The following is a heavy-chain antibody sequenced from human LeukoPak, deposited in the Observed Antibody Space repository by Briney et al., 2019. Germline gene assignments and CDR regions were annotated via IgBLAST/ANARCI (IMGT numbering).Heavy chain of an antibody. CDR2: INHSGST. D-gene: IGHD3-22*01. Sequence: SETLSLTCAVYGGSFSGYYWSWIRQPPGKGLEWIGEINHSGSTNYNPSLKSRVTISVDTSKNQFSLKLSSVTAADTAVYYCARGVYDSSGYYVLKKYYFDYGGQGTLATVSS. J-gene: IGHJ4*02. CDR1: GGSFSGYY. CDR3: ARGVYDSSGYYVLKKYYFDY. V-gene: IGHV4-34*01.